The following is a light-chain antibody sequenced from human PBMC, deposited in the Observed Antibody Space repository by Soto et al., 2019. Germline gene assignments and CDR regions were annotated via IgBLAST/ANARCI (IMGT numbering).Light chain of an antibody. CDR3: QQYNDWPPLT. J-gene: IGKJ4*01. Sequence: EKVLTQSPVTLSVSLGERATLSCRASQSITTNLAWYQQKPGQAPRLLIFGASNRATGIPARFSGSGSGTEFSLTISSLQSEDSAIYYCQQYNDWPPLTFGGGTKVKI. CDR1: QSITTN. V-gene: IGKV3-15*01. CDR2: GAS.